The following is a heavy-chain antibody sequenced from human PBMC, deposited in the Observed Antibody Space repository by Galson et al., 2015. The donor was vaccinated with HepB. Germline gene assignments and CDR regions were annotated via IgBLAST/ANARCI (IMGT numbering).Heavy chain of an antibody. D-gene: IGHD4-11*01. CDR1: GYTFTSYA. J-gene: IGHJ6*02. CDR3: AGMTTVTERRSGYYYGMDV. V-gene: IGHV1-3*01. Sequence: SVKVSCKASGYTFTSYAMHWVRQAPGQRLEWMGWINAGNGNTKYSQKFQGRVTITRDTSASTAYMELSSLRSEDTAVYYCAGMTTVTERRSGYYYGMDVWGQGTTVTVSS. CDR2: INAGNGNT.